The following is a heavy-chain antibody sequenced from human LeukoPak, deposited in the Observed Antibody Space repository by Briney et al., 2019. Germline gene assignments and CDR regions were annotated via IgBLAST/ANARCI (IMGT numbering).Heavy chain of an antibody. V-gene: IGHV3-7*03. CDR3: ARDSTWLLDY. Sequence: GGSLRLSCTASGFTFSSHWMTWVRQPPGKGLEWVANIKEDGSVKYYVDSVKGRFTISRDNIKNVLCLQMNSLRADDTAVYFCARDSTWLLDYWGQGTLITVSS. CDR2: IKEDGSVK. D-gene: IGHD6-19*01. J-gene: IGHJ4*02. CDR1: GFTFSSHW.